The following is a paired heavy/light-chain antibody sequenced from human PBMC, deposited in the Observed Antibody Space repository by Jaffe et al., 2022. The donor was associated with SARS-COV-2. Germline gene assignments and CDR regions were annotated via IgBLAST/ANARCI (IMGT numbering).Light chain of an antibody. J-gene: IGKJ4*01. CDR1: QGISTA. Sequence: DMQMTQSPSSLSASVGDRVTITCRASQGISTALAWYQQNPGKVPKLLIYAASTLQAGVPSRFSGSASGTYFTLTITSLQPEDAATYYCQNYNGAPLTFGGGTKLEIK. CDR2: AAS. V-gene: IGKV1-27*01. CDR3: QNYNGAPLT.
Heavy chain of an antibody. CDR1: GFAFSSYT. CDR2: ISPSGDKT. D-gene: IGHD5-12*01. J-gene: IGHJ3*01. V-gene: IGHV3-23*04. CDR3: AKASIIGSAYDV. Sequence: EVQLAQSGGAFVHPGESLRLSCAASGFAFSSYTMGWVRQAPGKGLEWVSDISPSGDKTYYADSVRGRFTISRDNSKNTLSLQMNSLRAEDTALYHCAKASIIGSAYDVWGQGTLVTVSS.